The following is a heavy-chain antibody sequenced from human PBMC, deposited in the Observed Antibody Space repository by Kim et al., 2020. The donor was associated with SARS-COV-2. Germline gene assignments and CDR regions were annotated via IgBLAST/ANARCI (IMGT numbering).Heavy chain of an antibody. J-gene: IGHJ4*02. Sequence: SNPSLKRRVTISLDTSRDRFSLKLSSVTAADTAVYYCARGDGGYSGEIDYWGQGTLVIVSS. V-gene: IGHV4-59*09. CDR3: ARGDGGYSGEIDY. D-gene: IGHD2-21*02.